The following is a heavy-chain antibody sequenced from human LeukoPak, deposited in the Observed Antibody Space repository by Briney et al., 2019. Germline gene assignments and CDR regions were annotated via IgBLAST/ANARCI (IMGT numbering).Heavy chain of an antibody. J-gene: IGHJ5*02. CDR2: ISSSGSI. V-gene: IGHV3-48*03. D-gene: IGHD3-22*01. CDR1: GFTFSNYE. CDR3: ASTNYHDSSGFSNWFDP. Sequence: PGGSLRLSCAASGFTFSNYEMNWVRQAPGKGLEWVSYISSSGSIYYADSVEGRFTISRDNAKNSLYLQMNSLRAEDTAIYYCASTNYHDSSGFSNWFDPWGQGTLVTVSS.